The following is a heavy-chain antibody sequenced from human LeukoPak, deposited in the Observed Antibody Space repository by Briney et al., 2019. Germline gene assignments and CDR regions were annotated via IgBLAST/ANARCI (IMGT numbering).Heavy chain of an antibody. J-gene: IGHJ4*02. V-gene: IGHV4-31*03. CDR2: IYHNGFT. CDR3: ARTTTVTAYYFDS. CDR1: GASISTDGYY. Sequence: SETLSLTCNVSGASISTDGYYWSWIRQHPGKGLEWIGYIYHNGFTYDNPSLKSRLAISVDTSKNQFSLKLSSVTVADTAVYYCARTTTVTAYYFDSWGQGTLVTVSS. D-gene: IGHD4-17*01.